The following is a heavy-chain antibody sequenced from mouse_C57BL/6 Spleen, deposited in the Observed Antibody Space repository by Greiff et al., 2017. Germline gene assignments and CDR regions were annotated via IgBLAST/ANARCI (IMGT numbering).Heavy chain of an antibody. D-gene: IGHD2-1*01. Sequence: QVQLKESGAELVRPGTSVKVSCKASGYAFTNYLIEWVKQRPGQGLEWIGVINPGSGGTNYNEKFKGKATLTADKSSSTAYMQLSSLTSEDSAVYFGARSGDYGNSAWFAYWGQGTLVTVSA. CDR2: INPGSGGT. CDR3: ARSGDYGNSAWFAY. CDR1: GYAFTNYL. J-gene: IGHJ3*01. V-gene: IGHV1-54*01.